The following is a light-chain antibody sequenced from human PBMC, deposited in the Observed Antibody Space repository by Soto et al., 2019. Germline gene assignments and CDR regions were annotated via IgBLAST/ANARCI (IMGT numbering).Light chain of an antibody. J-gene: IGLJ1*01. Sequence: QSVLTQPASVSGSPGQSITISCTGTSSDVGGYNYVSWYQQHPGKAPKFMIYDVSNRPSGVSNRFSGSKSGNTASLNISGLQAEVEADYYCCSYTTSNTRQIVFGTGTKVTVL. V-gene: IGLV2-14*01. CDR2: DVS. CDR3: CSYTTSNTRQIV. CDR1: SSDVGGYNY.